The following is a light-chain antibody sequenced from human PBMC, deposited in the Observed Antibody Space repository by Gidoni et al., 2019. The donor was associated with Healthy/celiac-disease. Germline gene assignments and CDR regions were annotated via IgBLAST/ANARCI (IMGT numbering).Light chain of an antibody. V-gene: IGLV1-47*01. J-gene: IGLJ3*02. CDR1: SSNIGSNY. CDR3: AAWDDSLSGWV. Sequence: SVLTHPPPPSATPGQGVTISCSGSSSNIGSNYVYWYQQLPGTAPKLLIYRNNQRPSGVPDRFSGSKSGTSASLAISGLRSEDEADYYCAAWDDSLSGWVFGGGTKLTVL. CDR2: RNN.